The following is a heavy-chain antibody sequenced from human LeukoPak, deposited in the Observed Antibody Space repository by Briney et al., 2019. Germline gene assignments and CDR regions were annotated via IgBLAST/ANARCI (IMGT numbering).Heavy chain of an antibody. CDR1: GGSISSYY. Sequence: PSETLSLTCTVSGGSISSYYWSWIRQPPGKGLEWIGYIYYSGSTNYNPSLKSRVTISVDTSKNQFSLKLSSVTAADTAVYYCVRDRPGGSSLDYWGQGTLVTVSS. CDR2: IYYSGST. D-gene: IGHD6-13*01. V-gene: IGHV4-59*01. J-gene: IGHJ4*02. CDR3: VRDRPGGSSLDY.